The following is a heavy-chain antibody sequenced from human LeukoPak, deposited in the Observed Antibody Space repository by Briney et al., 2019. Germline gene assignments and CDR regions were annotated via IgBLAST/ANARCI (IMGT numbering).Heavy chain of an antibody. D-gene: IGHD5-18*01. CDR3: AKDTGNFNLGDY. CDR1: GYTFSVYY. V-gene: IGHV1-2*02. CDR2: INPNSGAT. Sequence: ASVKVSFKASGYTFSVYYMHWVRQAPGQGLEWMGWINPNSGATNYAQQFQGRVTMTRDTSISTAYMELSSLRSDDAAVYYCAKDTGNFNLGDYWGQGTLVTVSS. J-gene: IGHJ4*02.